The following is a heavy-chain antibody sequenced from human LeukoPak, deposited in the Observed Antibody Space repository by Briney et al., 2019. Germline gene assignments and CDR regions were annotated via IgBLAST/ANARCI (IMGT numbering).Heavy chain of an antibody. CDR1: GFTLSIYW. CDR2: IKQDGSEK. J-gene: IGHJ3*02. D-gene: IGHD2-2*01. Sequence: PGGSLRLSCAASGFTLSIYWMSCARPAPGKGLEWLDNIKQDGSEKYYVDSVKGRFTISRDNAKNSLYLQMNSLRAEDTAVYYCARAHSRLPDDAFDIWGQGTMVTVSS. CDR3: ARAHSRLPDDAFDI. V-gene: IGHV3-7*01.